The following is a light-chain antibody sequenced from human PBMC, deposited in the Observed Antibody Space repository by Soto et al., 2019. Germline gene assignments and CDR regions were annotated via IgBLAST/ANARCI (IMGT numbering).Light chain of an antibody. V-gene: IGKV3-15*01. CDR3: QHYNSWPRYT. CDR1: QSVSTN. J-gene: IGKJ2*01. Sequence: EILMTQSLDTLSVSPGERVTLSCRASQSVSTNLAWYQQKPGQAPRLLIYGASTRATDTPARFSGSGSGTDFSLTISSLQSEDSAVYYCQHYNSWPRYTFGQGTKVEIK. CDR2: GAS.